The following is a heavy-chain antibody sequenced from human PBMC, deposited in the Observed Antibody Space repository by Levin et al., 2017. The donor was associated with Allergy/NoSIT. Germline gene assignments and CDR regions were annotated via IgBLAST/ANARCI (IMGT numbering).Heavy chain of an antibody. Sequence: GESLKISCAASGFTFSNYFMTWVRQAPGKGLEWVSAISNYGDHTYYADSVKGRFTISRDNSQNTLYLQMNSLGADDTAVYFCAQEIKFGGFTYYFDSWGHGTLVTVSS. V-gene: IGHV3-23*01. D-gene: IGHD3-10*01. CDR3: AQEIKFGGFTYYFDS. CDR2: ISNYGDHT. CDR1: GFTFSNYF. J-gene: IGHJ4*01.